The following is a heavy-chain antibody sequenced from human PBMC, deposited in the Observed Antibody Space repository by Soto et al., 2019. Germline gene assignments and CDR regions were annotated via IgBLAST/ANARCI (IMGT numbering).Heavy chain of an antibody. J-gene: IGHJ4*02. V-gene: IGHV1-2*02. D-gene: IGHD3-3*01. CDR1: GYTFTDYY. Sequence: ASVKVSCKASGYTFTDYYIHWVRQAPGQGLEWMGWINPKSGGTNYAQKFQGRVTMTRDTSISTAYMELSRLRSEDTAVYYCARGGITIFGVVDYWGQGTLVTVSS. CDR3: ARGGITIFGVVDY. CDR2: INPKSGGT.